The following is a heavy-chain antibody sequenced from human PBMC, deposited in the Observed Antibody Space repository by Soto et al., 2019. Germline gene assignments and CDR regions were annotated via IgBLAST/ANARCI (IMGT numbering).Heavy chain of an antibody. J-gene: IGHJ4*02. Sequence: GGSLRLSCAASGFTFSSYSMNWVRQAPGKGLEWVSSISSSSSYIYYADSVKGRFTTSRDNAKNSLYLQMNSLRAEDTAVYYCARDPDDYGDSALDYWGQGTLVTVSS. CDR1: GFTFSSYS. CDR3: ARDPDDYGDSALDY. CDR2: ISSSSSYI. V-gene: IGHV3-21*01. D-gene: IGHD4-17*01.